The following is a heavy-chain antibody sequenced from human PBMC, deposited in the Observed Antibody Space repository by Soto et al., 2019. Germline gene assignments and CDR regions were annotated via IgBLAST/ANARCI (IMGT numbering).Heavy chain of an antibody. Sequence: PSETLSLTCTVSGGSISSYYWSWIRQPPGKGLEWIGYIYYSGSTNYNPSLKSRVTISVDTSKNQFSLKLSSVTAADTAVYYCARDKYYDFWSGHMPAYGMDVWGQGTTVTVYS. CDR1: GGSISSYY. D-gene: IGHD3-3*01. CDR3: ARDKYYDFWSGHMPAYGMDV. V-gene: IGHV4-59*01. J-gene: IGHJ6*02. CDR2: IYYSGST.